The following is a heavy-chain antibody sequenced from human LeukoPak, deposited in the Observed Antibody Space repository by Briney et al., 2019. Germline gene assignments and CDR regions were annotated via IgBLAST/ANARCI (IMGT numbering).Heavy chain of an antibody. V-gene: IGHV1-18*01. CDR1: GYTFTNYG. CDR3: ARDWDAMNNCFDP. CDR2: ISTNSDIR. J-gene: IGHJ5*02. Sequence: GASVKVSCKASGYTFTNYGISWVRQAPGQGLEWMGWISTNSDIRTYAQTLQGRFTMTTDTATTIAYMELNNLTFDDTAVYYCARDWDAMNNCFDPWGQRTPVTFSS. D-gene: IGHD1-26*01.